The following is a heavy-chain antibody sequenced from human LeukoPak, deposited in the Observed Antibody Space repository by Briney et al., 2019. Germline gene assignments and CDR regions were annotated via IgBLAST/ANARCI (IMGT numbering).Heavy chain of an antibody. CDR2: INHSGST. Sequence: SETLSLTCAVYGGSFSGYYWSWIRQPPGKGLEWIGEINHSGSTNYNPSLKSRVTISVDTSKNQFSLELSSVTAADTAVYYCAREGGMATVQTYAFDIWGQGTMVTVSS. CDR1: GGSFSGYY. V-gene: IGHV4-34*01. CDR3: AREGGMATVQTYAFDI. D-gene: IGHD5-24*01. J-gene: IGHJ3*02.